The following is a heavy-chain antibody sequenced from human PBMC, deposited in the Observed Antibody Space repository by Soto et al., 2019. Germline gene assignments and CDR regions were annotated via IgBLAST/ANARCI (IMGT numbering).Heavy chain of an antibody. CDR2: ISYHGSNK. D-gene: IGHD3-3*01. CDR1: GFTFSSYG. J-gene: IGHJ6*02. CDR3: AKDFGDFNYYYYGMDV. V-gene: IGHV3-30*18. Sequence: QVQLVESGGGVVQPGRSLRLSCAASGFTFSSYGMHWVRQAPGKGLEWVAVISYHGSNKYYADSVKGRFTISRDNSKNTLYLQMNSLRAEDTAVYYCAKDFGDFNYYYYGMDVWGQGTTVTVSS.